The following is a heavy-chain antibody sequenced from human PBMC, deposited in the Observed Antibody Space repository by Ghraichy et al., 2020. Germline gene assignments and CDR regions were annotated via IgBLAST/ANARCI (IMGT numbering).Heavy chain of an antibody. Sequence: GGSLRLSCAASGFPFSSFAMTWVRQAPGKGLEWVSSISPNAGDTYYADSVKGRFTISRDNSKDTLYLQMNSLRAEDTAVYYCAKDPVLRYFYYGMDVWGHGTTVTVSS. V-gene: IGHV3-23*01. CDR1: GFPFSSFA. D-gene: IGHD3-10*01. CDR2: ISPNAGDT. J-gene: IGHJ6*02. CDR3: AKDPVLRYFYYGMDV.